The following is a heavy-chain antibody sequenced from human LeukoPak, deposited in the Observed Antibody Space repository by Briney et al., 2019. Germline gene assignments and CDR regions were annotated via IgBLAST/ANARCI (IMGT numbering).Heavy chain of an antibody. Sequence: GGSLRLSCAASGFTFSSYAMSWVRQAPGKGLEWVSAISGSGGSTYYADSVKGRFTISRDNSKNTLYLQTNSLRAEDTAVYYCAKDNWVGEFLSWGQGTLVTVSS. CDR2: ISGSGGST. J-gene: IGHJ4*02. CDR3: AKDNWVGEFLS. D-gene: IGHD3-10*01. V-gene: IGHV3-23*01. CDR1: GFTFSSYA.